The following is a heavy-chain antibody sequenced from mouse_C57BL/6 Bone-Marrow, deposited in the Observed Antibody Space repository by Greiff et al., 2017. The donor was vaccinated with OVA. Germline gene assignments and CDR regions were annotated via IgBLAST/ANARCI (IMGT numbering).Heavy chain of an antibody. D-gene: IGHD1-1*01. V-gene: IGHV1-31*01. CDR2: IYPYNGVS. J-gene: IGHJ1*03. CDR3: ARTHYGSSENWYFDV. Sequence: EVQLQQSGPELVKPGASVKISCKASGYSFTGYYMHWVKQSHGNILDWIGYIYPYNGVSSYNQRFKGKATLTVDKSSSTAYMELRSLTSEDSAVYYCARTHYGSSENWYFDVWGTGTTVTVSS. CDR1: GYSFTGYY.